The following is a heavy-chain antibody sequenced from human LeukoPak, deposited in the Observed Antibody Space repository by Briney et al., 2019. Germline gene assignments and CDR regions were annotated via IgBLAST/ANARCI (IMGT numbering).Heavy chain of an antibody. Sequence: ASVKVSCKASGGTFSSYAISWVRQTPGQGLEWMGGIIPIFGTANYAQKFQGRVTITADESTSTAYMELSSLRSEDTAVYYCAREELGYFDYWGQGTLVTVSS. CDR1: GGTFSSYA. V-gene: IGHV1-69*01. CDR2: IIPIFGTA. J-gene: IGHJ4*02. D-gene: IGHD7-27*01. CDR3: AREELGYFDY.